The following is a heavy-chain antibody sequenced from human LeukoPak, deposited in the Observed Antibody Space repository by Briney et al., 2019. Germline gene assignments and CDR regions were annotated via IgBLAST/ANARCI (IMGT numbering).Heavy chain of an antibody. Sequence: GGSLRLSCAASGFTFSNAWMSWVRQAPGKGLEWVGRIKSKTDGGTTDYAAPVKGRFTISRDDSKTTLYLQMNSLKTEDTAVYYCTTVARHSSGWLFDYWGQGTLVTVSS. CDR1: GFTFSNAW. D-gene: IGHD6-19*01. J-gene: IGHJ4*02. CDR2: IKSKTDGGTT. V-gene: IGHV3-15*01. CDR3: TTVARHSSGWLFDY.